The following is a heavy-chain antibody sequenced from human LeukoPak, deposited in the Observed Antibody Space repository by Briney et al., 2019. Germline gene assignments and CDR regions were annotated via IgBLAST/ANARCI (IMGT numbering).Heavy chain of an antibody. CDR2: IYYSGST. Sequence: SETLSLTCTVSGGSISSGGYYWSWIRQHPGKGLEWIGYIYYSGSTYYNPSLKSRVTISVDTSKNQFSLKLSSVTAADTAVYYCARGGGPANYYYYYYGMDVWGQGTTVTVSS. J-gene: IGHJ6*02. V-gene: IGHV4-31*03. CDR3: ARGGGPANYYYYYYGMDV. D-gene: IGHD2-2*01. CDR1: GGSISSGGYY.